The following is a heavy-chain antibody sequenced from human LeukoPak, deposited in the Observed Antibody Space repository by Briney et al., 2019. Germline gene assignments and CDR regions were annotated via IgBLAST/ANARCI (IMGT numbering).Heavy chain of an antibody. V-gene: IGHV4-39*07. CDR2: FHYSGST. D-gene: IGHD6-25*01. CDR1: GGSVSSNNYY. Sequence: SETLSLTCTVSGGSVSSNNYYWGWIRPPPGKGLEWIGSFHYSGSTYYNPSLKSRVTISEDTSKNQFSLKLNSVTAADTAVYYCARVPFYSSDSSGYYWGQGTLVTVSS. CDR3: ARVPFYSSDSSGYY. J-gene: IGHJ4*02.